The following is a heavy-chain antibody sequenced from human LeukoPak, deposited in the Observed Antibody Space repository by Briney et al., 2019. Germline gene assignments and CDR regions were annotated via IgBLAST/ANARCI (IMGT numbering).Heavy chain of an antibody. J-gene: IGHJ4*02. CDR2: ISSSSSYI. CDR3: ARGPAVTVTTSCDY. D-gene: IGHD4-17*01. Sequence: GGTLRLSCAVSGFTFSSYCMNWVRQAPGKGLEWVSSISSSSSYIYYADSVKGRFTISRDNAKNSLFLQMNSLRADDTAVYYCARGPAVTVTTSCDYWGQGTLVTVSS. CDR1: GFTFSSYC. V-gene: IGHV3-21*01.